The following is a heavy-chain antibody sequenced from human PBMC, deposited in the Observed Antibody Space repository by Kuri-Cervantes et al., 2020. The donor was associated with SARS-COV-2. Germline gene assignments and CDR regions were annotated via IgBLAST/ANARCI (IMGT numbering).Heavy chain of an antibody. CDR2: ISSNGGST. J-gene: IGHJ4*02. V-gene: IGHV3-64*01. Sequence: GESLKISCAASGFTFSSYAMHWVRQAPGKGLEYVSAISSNGGSTYYANSVKGRFTISRDNSKNTLYLQMDSLRTEDTAVYYCARDFHGVGVTWGQGTLVTVSS. CDR1: GFTFSSYA. D-gene: IGHD1-26*01. CDR3: ARDFHGVGVT.